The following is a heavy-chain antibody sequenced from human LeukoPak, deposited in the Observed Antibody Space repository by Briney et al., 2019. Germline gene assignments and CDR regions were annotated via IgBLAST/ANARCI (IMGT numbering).Heavy chain of an antibody. V-gene: IGHV3-30*02. J-gene: IGHJ4*02. CDR3: VRTGDTERFDY. Sequence: GGSLRVSCAASGFTFSSYGMHWVRQAPGKGLEWVALIRYDGGKKDYADSVKGRFTISRDNSKNTLYLQMNSLRAEDTAMYYCVRTGDTERFDYWGQGTLVTVSS. D-gene: IGHD3/OR15-3a*01. CDR2: IRYDGGKK. CDR1: GFTFSSYG.